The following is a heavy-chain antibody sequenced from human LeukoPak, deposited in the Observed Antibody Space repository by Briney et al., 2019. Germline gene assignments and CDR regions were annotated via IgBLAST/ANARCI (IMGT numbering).Heavy chain of an antibody. J-gene: IGHJ4*02. CDR2: IYENGGTT. CDR3: AKGYLEQWLVPFDY. V-gene: IGHV3-23*01. Sequence: GGSLRLSCVGSGFTFRSHAMSWVRQAPEKGLEFVSGIYENGGTTYYADSVKGRFSISRDNSKNTLYLQMNSLRAEDTAVYYCAKGYLEQWLVPFDYWGQGTLVTVSS. D-gene: IGHD6-19*01. CDR1: GFTFRSHA.